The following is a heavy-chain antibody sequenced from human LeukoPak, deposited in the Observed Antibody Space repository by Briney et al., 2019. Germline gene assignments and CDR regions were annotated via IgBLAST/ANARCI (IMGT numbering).Heavy chain of an antibody. CDR2: LDPADGER. Sequence: ASVKVSCKVSEYNLTNLTMHWVRQAPGKGLEWLGGLDPADGERVYAQKLQGRVTMTEDTSTDTAYMELSSLRSEDTALYYCTADRYDSSGYSTRFDYWGQGTLVTVSS. J-gene: IGHJ4*02. V-gene: IGHV1-24*01. D-gene: IGHD3-22*01. CDR3: TADRYDSSGYSTRFDY. CDR1: EYNLTNLT.